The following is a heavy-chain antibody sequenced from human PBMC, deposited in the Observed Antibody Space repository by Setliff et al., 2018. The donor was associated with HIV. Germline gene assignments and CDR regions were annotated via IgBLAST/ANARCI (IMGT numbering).Heavy chain of an antibody. CDR2: IFYSGST. D-gene: IGHD3-22*01. CDR3: ARDHKYYYDSSGLDY. CDR1: GGSITSSTYY. V-gene: IGHV4-39*07. J-gene: IGHJ4*02. Sequence: LSLTCTVSGGSITSSTYYWDWIRQPPGKGLEWIGSIFYSGSTYYNPSVKSRVTISIDTSKNQFSLRLSSVTAADTAVYYCARDHKYYYDSSGLDYWGQGTLVTVSS.